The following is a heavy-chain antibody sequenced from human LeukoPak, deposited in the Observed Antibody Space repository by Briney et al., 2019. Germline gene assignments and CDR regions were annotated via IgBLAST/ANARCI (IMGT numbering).Heavy chain of an antibody. CDR1: GFTFGTYA. CDR2: ISGSGLST. Sequence: GGSLRLSCAASGFTFGTYAMSWVRQAPGKGLEWVSAISGSGLSTYYADSVQGRLTVSRDNSQATLYLRMNSLSSEDTAVYYCAKGSYYEGGRYSYYFDYWGQGTLVTVSS. J-gene: IGHJ4*02. D-gene: IGHD3-16*01. V-gene: IGHV3-23*01. CDR3: AKGSYYEGGRYSYYFDY.